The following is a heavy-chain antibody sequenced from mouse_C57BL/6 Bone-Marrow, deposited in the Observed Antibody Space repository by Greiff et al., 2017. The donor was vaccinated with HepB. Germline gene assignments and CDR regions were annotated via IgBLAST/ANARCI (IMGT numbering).Heavy chain of an antibody. CDR3: AGITTVVAHYYAMDY. D-gene: IGHD1-1*01. V-gene: IGHV1-64*01. J-gene: IGHJ4*01. Sequence: QVQLQQPGAELVNPGASVKLSCKASGYTFTSYWMHWVKQRPGQGLEWIGMIHPNSGSTNYNEKFKSKATLTVDKSSSTAYMQLSSLTSEDSAVYYCAGITTVVAHYYAMDYWGQGTSVTVSS. CDR2: IHPNSGST. CDR1: GYTFTSYW.